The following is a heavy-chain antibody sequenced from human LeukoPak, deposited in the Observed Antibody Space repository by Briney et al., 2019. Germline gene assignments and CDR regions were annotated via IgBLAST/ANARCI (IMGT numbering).Heavy chain of an antibody. J-gene: IGHJ6*02. Sequence: GGSLRLSCAASGFTFSSYAMSWVRQAPGKGLEWGSAISGSGGSTYYADSVKGRFTISRDNSKNTLYLQMNSLRAEDTAVYYCAKDGRSYGDPYGMDVWGQGTTVTVSS. D-gene: IGHD4-17*01. CDR3: AKDGRSYGDPYGMDV. CDR1: GFTFSSYA. V-gene: IGHV3-23*01. CDR2: ISGSGGST.